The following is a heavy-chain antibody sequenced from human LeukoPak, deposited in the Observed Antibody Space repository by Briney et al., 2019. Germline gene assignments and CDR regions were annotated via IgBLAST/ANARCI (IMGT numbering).Heavy chain of an antibody. D-gene: IGHD6-19*01. CDR1: GYTFTGYY. J-gene: IGHJ5*02. V-gene: IGHV1-2*02. CDR2: INPNSGGT. CDR3: ARDLVGGEQWLNWFDP. Sequence: ASVKVSCKASGYTFTGYYMHWVRQAPGQGLEWMGWINPNSGGTNFAQKFQGRVTMTRDTSISTAYMGLSRLRSDDTAVYYCARDLVGGEQWLNWFDPWGQGTLVTVSS.